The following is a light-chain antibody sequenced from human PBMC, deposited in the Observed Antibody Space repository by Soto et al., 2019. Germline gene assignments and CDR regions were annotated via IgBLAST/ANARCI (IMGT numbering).Light chain of an antibody. J-gene: IGKJ4*01. Sequence: EVVMTQSPATLSVSPGERATLSCRASESVRSKLAWYQQKPGQAPRLLIYGVSTRATGVPARFSGGGSGTDFTLAISSLQSEDFAVYYCQQRSSWPLTFGGGTKVDIK. CDR3: QQRSSWPLT. V-gene: IGKV3-15*01. CDR1: ESVRSK. CDR2: GVS.